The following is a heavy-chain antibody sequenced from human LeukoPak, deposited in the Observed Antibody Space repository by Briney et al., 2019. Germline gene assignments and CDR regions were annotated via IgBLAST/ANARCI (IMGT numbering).Heavy chain of an antibody. CDR1: GGSISSYY. J-gene: IGHJ4*02. D-gene: IGHD3-10*01. CDR2: IYYSGST. V-gene: IGHV4-59*01. CDR3: ARATDSGSTYSDY. Sequence: SETLSLTCTVSGGSISSYYWSWIRQPPGKGLQWIGYIYYSGSTNYNPSLKSRVTISLDTSKNQFSLRLSSVTAADTAVYYCARATDSGSTYSDYWGQGTLVTVSS.